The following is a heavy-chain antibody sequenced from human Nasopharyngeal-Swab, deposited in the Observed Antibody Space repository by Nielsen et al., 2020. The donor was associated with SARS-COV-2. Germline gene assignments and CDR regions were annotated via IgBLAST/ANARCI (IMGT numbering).Heavy chain of an antibody. J-gene: IGHJ6*02. Sequence: SQTLSLTCGVSGGSIDSFYWSWIRQPVGKGLEWIGRIYSSGSTNSTPSLRSRLAMSVDTSKNQFSLTLTSVTAADTAVYYCARDGYCSDASCSHYYFFFGMDVWGPGTTVTVSS. CDR1: GGSIDSFY. CDR2: IYSSGST. D-gene: IGHD2-2*03. V-gene: IGHV4-4*07. CDR3: ARDGYCSDASCSHYYFFFGMDV.